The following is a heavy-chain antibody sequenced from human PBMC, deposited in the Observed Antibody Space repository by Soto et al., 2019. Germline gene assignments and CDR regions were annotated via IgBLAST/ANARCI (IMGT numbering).Heavy chain of an antibody. D-gene: IGHD2-2*01. CDR1: GFTFSSYA. CDR2: ISGSGGST. Sequence: EVKLLESGGGLVQPGGSLRLSCAASGFTFSSYAMSWVRQAPGKGLEWVSAISGSGGSTYYADSVKGRFTISRANSKITLYLQLNSLRADDTAVYYCAKSPPDIVVVPPAIIQRFDYWGQGTLVTVSS. J-gene: IGHJ4*02. V-gene: IGHV3-23*01. CDR3: AKSPPDIVVVPPAIIQRFDY.